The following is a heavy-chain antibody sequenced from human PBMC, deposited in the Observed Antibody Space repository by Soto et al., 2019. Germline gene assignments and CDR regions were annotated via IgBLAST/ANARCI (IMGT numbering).Heavy chain of an antibody. CDR3: ARDPPTAMAPLNYYGMDV. V-gene: IGHV3-66*01. CDR2: IYSGGST. CDR1: GFTVSSNY. Sequence: PGGSLRLSCAASGFTVSSNYMSWVRQAPGKGLEWVSVIYSGGSTYYADSVKGRFTISRDNSKNTLYLQMNSLRAEDTAVYYCARDPPTAMAPLNYYGMDVWGQGTTVTVSS. D-gene: IGHD5-18*01. J-gene: IGHJ6*02.